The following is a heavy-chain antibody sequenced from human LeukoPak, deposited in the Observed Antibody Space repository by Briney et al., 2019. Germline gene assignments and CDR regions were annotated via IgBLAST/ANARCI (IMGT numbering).Heavy chain of an antibody. CDR2: INHSGST. D-gene: IGHD1-20*01. V-gene: IGHV4-34*01. J-gene: IGHJ4*02. CDR3: ARVHFGMTGPQFDY. Sequence: SETLSLTCAVYGGSFSGYYWSWIRQPPGKGLEWIGEINHSGSTNYNPSLKSRVTISVDTSKNQFSLKLSSVTAADTAVYYCARVHFGMTGPQFDYWGQGTLATVSS. CDR1: GGSFSGYY.